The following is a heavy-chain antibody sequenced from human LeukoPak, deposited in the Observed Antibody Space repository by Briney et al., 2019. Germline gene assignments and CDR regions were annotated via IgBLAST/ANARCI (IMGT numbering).Heavy chain of an antibody. CDR1: GFTFDDYG. V-gene: IGHV3-20*04. J-gene: IGHJ5*02. CDR3: ARDVNMGWSGSYSERYNWFDP. Sequence: SGGSLRLSCAASGFTFDDYGMSWVRQAPGKGLEWVSGINWNGGSTVYADSVKGRFTISRDNAKNSLYLQMNSLRAEDTALYYCARDVNMGWSGSYSERYNWFDPWSQGTLVTVSS. CDR2: INWNGGST. D-gene: IGHD1-26*01.